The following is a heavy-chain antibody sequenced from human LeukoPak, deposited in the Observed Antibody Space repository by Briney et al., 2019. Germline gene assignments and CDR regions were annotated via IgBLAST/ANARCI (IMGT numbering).Heavy chain of an antibody. J-gene: IGHJ4*02. CDR2: IRSKAYGGTT. D-gene: IGHD1-26*01. CDR1: GFTFGDYA. Sequence: GGSLRLSCTASGFTFGDYAMSWVRQAPGKGLEWVGFIRSKAYGGTTEYAASVKGRFTISRDDSKSIAYLQMNSLKTEDTAVYYCTRVGVGADYWGQGTLVTVSS. CDR3: TRVGVGADY. V-gene: IGHV3-49*04.